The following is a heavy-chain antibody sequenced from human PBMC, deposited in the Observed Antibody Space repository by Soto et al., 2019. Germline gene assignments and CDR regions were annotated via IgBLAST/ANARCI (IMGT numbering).Heavy chain of an antibody. CDR1: GYDFTNYG. J-gene: IGHJ4*02. V-gene: IGHV1-18*01. Sequence: ASVKVSCKSSGYDFTNYGITWVRQAPGQGLDWVGWIRVYNGDTKYAQKFQGRVTLTTDTSTTTAYMELRSLRSDDTVVYYCARGDRSPNYWGQGTLVTVSS. CDR3: ARGDRSPNY. CDR2: IRVYNGDT. D-gene: IGHD1-26*01.